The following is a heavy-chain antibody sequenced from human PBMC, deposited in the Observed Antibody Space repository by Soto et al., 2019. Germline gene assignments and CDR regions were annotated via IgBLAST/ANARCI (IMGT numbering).Heavy chain of an antibody. CDR3: ARGSYCSGGTCYPDY. J-gene: IGHJ4*02. CDR1: GFTFSSYW. CDR2: INTDGST. Sequence: GGSLRLSCAASGFTFSSYWMHWVRQAPGKGLVWVSRINTDGSTTYADSVKGRFTISRDNAKNTLSLQMNSLGAEDTAVYYCARGSYCSGGTCYPDYWGQGALVTVSS. D-gene: IGHD2-15*01. V-gene: IGHV3-74*01.